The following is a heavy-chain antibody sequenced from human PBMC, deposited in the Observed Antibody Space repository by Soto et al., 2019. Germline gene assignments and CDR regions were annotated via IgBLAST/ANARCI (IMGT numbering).Heavy chain of an antibody. CDR3: ARDRSNSPDYFDF. Sequence: SETLSLTCTVSGGSISSDDYYWTWIRQPPGKGLEWIGHIYYSGRTSYNPSLNSRLTISIDTSKNQSSLKVTSVSAADTAMYYCARDRSNSPDYFDFWGPGTLVTVSS. CDR2: IYYSGRT. CDR1: GGSISSDDYY. V-gene: IGHV4-30-4*01. J-gene: IGHJ4*02. D-gene: IGHD2-2*01.